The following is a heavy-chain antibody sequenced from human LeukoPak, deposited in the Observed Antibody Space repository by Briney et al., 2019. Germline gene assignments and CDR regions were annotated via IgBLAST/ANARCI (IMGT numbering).Heavy chain of an antibody. CDR3: ARAPIYCSSTSCLFFFDY. CDR1: GFTFSSYS. D-gene: IGHD2-2*01. Sequence: GGSLRLSCAASGFTFSSYSMNWVRQAPGKGLERVSSISSSSTYIYYADSVKGRFAISRDNAKNSLYLQMNTLRAEDTAVYYCARAPIYCSSTSCLFFFDYWGQGTLVTVSS. V-gene: IGHV3-21*01. CDR2: ISSSSTYI. J-gene: IGHJ4*02.